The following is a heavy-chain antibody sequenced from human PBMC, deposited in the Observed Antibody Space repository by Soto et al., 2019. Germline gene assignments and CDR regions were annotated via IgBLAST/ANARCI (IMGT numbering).Heavy chain of an antibody. CDR1: GFTVSSNY. Sequence: GGSLRLSCAASGFTVSSNYMSWVRQAPGKGLEWVSVIYSGGSTYYADSVKGRFTISRHNSKNTLYLHMNSLRAEDTYVYYCARDRGYSGSYYDAFDIWGQGTMVTVSS. CDR3: ARDRGYSGSYYDAFDI. V-gene: IGHV3-66*01. CDR2: IYSGGST. J-gene: IGHJ3*02. D-gene: IGHD1-26*01.